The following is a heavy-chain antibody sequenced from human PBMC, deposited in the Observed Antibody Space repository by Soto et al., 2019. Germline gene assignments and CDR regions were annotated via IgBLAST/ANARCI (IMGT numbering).Heavy chain of an antibody. V-gene: IGHV3-21*01. CDR3: ARDRGGQAARNWCDP. D-gene: IGHD6-6*01. CDR2: ISSSSSYI. Sequence: EVQLVESGGGLVKPGGSLRLSCAASGFTFSSYSMNWVRQAPGKGLEWVSSISSSSSYIYYADSVKGRFTISRDNAKNSLYLQMNSLRAEDTAVYYCARDRGGQAARNWCDPWGQGTLVTVSS. CDR1: GFTFSSYS. J-gene: IGHJ5*02.